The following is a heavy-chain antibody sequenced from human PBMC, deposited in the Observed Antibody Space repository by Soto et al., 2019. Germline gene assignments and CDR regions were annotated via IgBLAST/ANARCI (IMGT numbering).Heavy chain of an antibody. CDR2: IKKDGREK. D-gene: IGHD2-2*01. J-gene: IGHJ4*02. Sequence: GQSLRTCSGASGFTLSSYSMNWVRQDQGKGLEWVANIKKDGREKYYVDSVKGRFTISRDNAKNSLYLQMNSLRAEDTAVYYCARDSAPSCSSTSCYAYYFDYCGQGTLVTVSS. CDR1: GFTLSSYS. CDR3: ARDSAPSCSSTSCYAYYFDY. V-gene: IGHV3-7*01.